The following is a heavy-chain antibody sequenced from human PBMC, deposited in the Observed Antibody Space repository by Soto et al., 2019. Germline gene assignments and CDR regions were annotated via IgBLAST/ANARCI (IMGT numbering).Heavy chain of an antibody. J-gene: IGHJ5*02. CDR1: GGSINTGGYY. CDR3: ARDTWGVGIWLNP. D-gene: IGHD3-16*01. V-gene: IGHV4-31*03. Sequence: SETLSLTCTVSGGSINTGGYYWSWIRQHPGKGLEWIGNIDNSGNTYYNPSLKSRVTISVDTSKNQFSLKLSSVTAADAAVYYCARDTWGVGIWLNPWGQGTQVTVSS. CDR2: IDNSGNT.